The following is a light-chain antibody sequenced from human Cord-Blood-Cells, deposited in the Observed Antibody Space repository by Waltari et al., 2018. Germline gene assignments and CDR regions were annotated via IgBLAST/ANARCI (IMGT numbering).Light chain of an antibody. CDR3: QQYYSTPWT. J-gene: IGKJ1*01. CDR2: WAS. CDR1: QSGLYSSNNKNY. V-gene: IGKV4-1*01. Sequence: DIVMTQSPDSLAVSLGERATINCKSSQSGLYSSNNKNYLAWYQQKPGHPPKLLIYWASTRESGVPDRFSGSGSGTDFTLTISSLQAEDVAVYYCQQYYSTPWTFGQGTKVEIK.